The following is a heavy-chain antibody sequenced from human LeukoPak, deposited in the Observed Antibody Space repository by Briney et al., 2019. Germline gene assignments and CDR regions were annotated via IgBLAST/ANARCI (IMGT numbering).Heavy chain of an antibody. J-gene: IGHJ4*02. CDR3: AKTGWTRGYFDY. D-gene: IGHD6-19*01. V-gene: IGHV3-23*01. CDR2: ISGSGGST. Sequence: GGSLRLSCAASGFTFSSYGMSWVRQAPGKGLEWVSAISGSGGSTYYADSVKGRFTISRDNSKNTLYLQMNSLRAEDTAVYCCAKTGWTRGYFDYWGQGTLVTISS. CDR1: GFTFSSYG.